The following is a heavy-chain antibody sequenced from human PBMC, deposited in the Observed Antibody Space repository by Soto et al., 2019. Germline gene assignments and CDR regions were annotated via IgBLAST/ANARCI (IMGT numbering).Heavy chain of an antibody. D-gene: IGHD3-22*01. V-gene: IGHV3-23*01. J-gene: IGHJ4*02. CDR3: AISYYYDSSGSYQGGY. CDR2: ISGSGGST. CDR1: GFTFSSYA. Sequence: EVQLLESGGGLVQPGGSLRLSCAASGFTFSSYAMSWVRQAPGKGLEWVSAISGSGGSTYYADSVKGRFTISRDNSKNTLYLQLNRLRAEDTAVYYCAISYYYDSSGSYQGGYWGQGTLVTVSS.